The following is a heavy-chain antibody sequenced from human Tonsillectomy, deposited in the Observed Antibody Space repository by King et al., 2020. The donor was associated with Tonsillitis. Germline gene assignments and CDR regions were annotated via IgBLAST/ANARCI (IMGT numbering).Heavy chain of an antibody. V-gene: IGHV3-49*03. CDR3: TRDRVTMVQGVDYYYMDV. CDR1: GFTFGDYA. J-gene: IGHJ6*03. Sequence: VQLVESGGGLVQPGRSLRLACTTSGFTFGDYAMSWIRQAPGEGLEWVGFIRSKPYGGTTEYAASVKGRFTISRDDSKNIAYLQMNTLKTEDTAVYYCTRDRVTMVQGVDYYYMDVWGKGTTVTVSS. CDR2: IRSKPYGGTT. D-gene: IGHD3-10*01.